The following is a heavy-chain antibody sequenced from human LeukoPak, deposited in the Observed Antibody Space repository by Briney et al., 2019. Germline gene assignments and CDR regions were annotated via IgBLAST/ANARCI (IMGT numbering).Heavy chain of an antibody. J-gene: IGHJ4*02. V-gene: IGHV3-23*01. Sequence: PGGSLRLSCAASGFTFRSYAMSWVRQAPGKGLEWVSAISGGGGSTYYADSVKGRFTISRDNFKNTLFLQMKSLRAEDTAIYYCATYRQVLLHFESWGKGTLVTVSS. D-gene: IGHD2-8*02. CDR3: ATYRQVLLHFES. CDR1: GFTFRSYA. CDR2: ISGGGGST.